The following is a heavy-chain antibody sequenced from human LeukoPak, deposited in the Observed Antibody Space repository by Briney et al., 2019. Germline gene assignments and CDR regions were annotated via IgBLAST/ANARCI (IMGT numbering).Heavy chain of an antibody. J-gene: IGHJ6*03. D-gene: IGHD3-10*01. CDR1: GGSISSSSYY. V-gene: IGHV4-39*01. CDR2: IYYSGST. Sequence: SETLSLTCTVSGGSISSSSYYWGWIRQPPGKGLEWIGSIYYSGSTYYNQSPKSRVTISVDTSKNQFSLKLSSVTAADTAVYYCARIYGSGSFRYYYYYMDVWGKGTTVTISS. CDR3: ARIYGSGSFRYYYYYMDV.